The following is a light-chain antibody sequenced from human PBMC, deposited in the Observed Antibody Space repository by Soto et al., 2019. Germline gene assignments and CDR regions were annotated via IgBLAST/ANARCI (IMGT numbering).Light chain of an antibody. Sequence: QSVLTQPASVSGSPGQSITISCTGTSSDVGGYNYVSWYQLHPGKAPKLMVYEVSNRPSGVSNRFSGSKSGNTASLTISGLQAEDEADYYCSSYTSSTAYVFGTGTKVTLL. CDR1: SSDVGGYNY. V-gene: IGLV2-14*01. CDR2: EVS. CDR3: SSYTSSTAYV. J-gene: IGLJ1*01.